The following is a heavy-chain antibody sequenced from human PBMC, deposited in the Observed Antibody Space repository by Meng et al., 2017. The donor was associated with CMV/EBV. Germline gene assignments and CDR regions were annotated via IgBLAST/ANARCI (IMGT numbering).Heavy chain of an antibody. CDR1: GFTFSSFE. CDR2: ISAGGDTI. J-gene: IGHJ6*02. D-gene: IGHD6-6*01. Sequence: GESLKISCAASGFTFSSFEMNWVRQAPGQGLEWTSYISAGGDTIYYADSVKGRFTISRDNAKKSLYLQMNSLRAEDTAIYYCARNLGARTPRDAMDVWGQGTTVTVSS. V-gene: IGHV3-48*03. CDR3: ARNLGARTPRDAMDV.